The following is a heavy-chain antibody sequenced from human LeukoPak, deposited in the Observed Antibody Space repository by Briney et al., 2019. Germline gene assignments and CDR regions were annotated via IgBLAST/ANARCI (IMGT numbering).Heavy chain of an antibody. Sequence: PGGSLRLSCAASGFTFSSYSMNWVRQAPGKGLEWVSSISSSSSYIYYADSVKARFTISRDNAKNSLYLQMNSLRAEDTAVYYCARAQNRGYCSSTSCNAFFYYGMDVWGKGTTVTVSS. V-gene: IGHV3-21*01. CDR3: ARAQNRGYCSSTSCNAFFYYGMDV. CDR1: GFTFSSYS. D-gene: IGHD2-2*01. CDR2: ISSSSSYI. J-gene: IGHJ6*04.